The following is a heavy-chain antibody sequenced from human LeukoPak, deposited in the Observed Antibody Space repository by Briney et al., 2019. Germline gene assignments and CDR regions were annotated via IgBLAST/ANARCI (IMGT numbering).Heavy chain of an antibody. J-gene: IGHJ4*02. Sequence: SETLSLTCTVSGDSISDYYWSWIRRPPGRGLEWIGYIYYTGNTNHNPSLKSRATISVDTSKNQFSLKLTSVTPADTAVYYCASQDAAGYYFGYWGQGTLVTVPS. V-gene: IGHV4-59*01. CDR2: IYYTGNT. D-gene: IGHD6-25*01. CDR3: ASQDAAGYYFGY. CDR1: GDSISDYY.